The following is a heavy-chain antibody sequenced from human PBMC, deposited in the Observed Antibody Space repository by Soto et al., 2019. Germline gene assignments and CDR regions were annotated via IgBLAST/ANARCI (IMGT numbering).Heavy chain of an antibody. V-gene: IGHV3-11*01. CDR3: VRGPEELVYYNSIDV. CDR2: ISIGGTPI. D-gene: IGHD3-10*01. J-gene: IGHJ6*02. CDR1: GFTFSDYY. Sequence: GSLRLSCEASGFTFSDYYMSWIRQVPGKGLEWVSYISIGGTPIYYADSVKGRFTISRDNAQNSLYLHMTSLTAEDTALYYCVRGPEELVYYNSIDVWGQGTTVTVSS.